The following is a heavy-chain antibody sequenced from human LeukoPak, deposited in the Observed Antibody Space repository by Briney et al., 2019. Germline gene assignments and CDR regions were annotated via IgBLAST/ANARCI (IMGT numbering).Heavy chain of an antibody. J-gene: IGHJ6*02. D-gene: IGHD4-23*01. CDR2: INPNSGGT. CDR1: GYTFTGYY. CDR3: ARDDYGGNLYYYYYGMDV. V-gene: IGHV1-2*02. Sequence: ASVKVSCRASGYTFTGYYMHWVRQAPGQGLEWMGWINPNSGGTNYAQKFQGRVTMTRDTSISTAYMELSRLRSDDTAVYYCARDDYGGNLYYYYYGMDVWGQGTTVTVSS.